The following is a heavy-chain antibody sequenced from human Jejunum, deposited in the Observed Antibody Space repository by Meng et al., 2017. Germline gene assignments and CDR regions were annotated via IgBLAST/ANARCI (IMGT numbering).Heavy chain of an antibody. D-gene: IGHD6-19*01. V-gene: IGHV1-2*02. Sequence: VHLVQSGAEVKNPGASVKVSCKASGYTFTADYIHCVRQAPGQGLEWMGWINPNTGGTNYAQNFEDGVTMTRDTSINTAYMEVSRLRSDDTAVYYCAREVGSLAGDFDSWGQGTLVTVSS. CDR1: GYTFTADY. CDR2: INPNTGGT. CDR3: AREVGSLAGDFDS. J-gene: IGHJ4*02.